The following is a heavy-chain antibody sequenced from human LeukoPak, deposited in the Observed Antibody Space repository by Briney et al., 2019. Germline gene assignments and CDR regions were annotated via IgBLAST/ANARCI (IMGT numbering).Heavy chain of an antibody. CDR1: GFTFSSYW. J-gene: IGHJ3*02. CDR3: AKYPYYYESSGYYFPGAFDI. Sequence: GGSLRLSCAASGFTFSSYWMSWVRQAPGKGLEWVSAISGSGGSTYYADSVKGRFTISRDNSKNTLYLQMNSLRAEDTAVYYCAKYPYYYESSGYYFPGAFDIWGQGTMVTVSS. V-gene: IGHV3-23*01. CDR2: ISGSGGST. D-gene: IGHD3-22*01.